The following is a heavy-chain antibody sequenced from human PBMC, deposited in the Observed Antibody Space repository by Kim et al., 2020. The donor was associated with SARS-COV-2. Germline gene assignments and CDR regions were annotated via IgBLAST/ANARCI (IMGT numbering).Heavy chain of an antibody. V-gene: IGHV5-10-1*01. D-gene: IGHD3-10*01. J-gene: IGHJ5*02. CDR2: IDPSDSYT. Sequence: GESLKISCKGSGYSFTSYWISWVRQMPGKGLEWMGRIDPSDSYTNYSPSFQGHVTISADKYISTAYLQWSSLKASDTPMYYCARRGMGSVMVRGVILTNNWFDPWGQGTLVTVSS. CDR1: GYSFTSYW. CDR3: ARRGMGSVMVRGVILTNNWFDP.